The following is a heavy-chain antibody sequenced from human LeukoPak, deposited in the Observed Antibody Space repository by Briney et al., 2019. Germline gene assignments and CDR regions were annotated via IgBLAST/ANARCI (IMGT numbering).Heavy chain of an antibody. V-gene: IGHV4-39*01. Sequence: SETLSLTCTVSGGSISSSSYYWGWIRQPPGKGLEWIGSIYYSGSTYYNPSLKSQVTISVDTSKNQFSLKLSSVTAADTAVYYCARHSSGWYHHFDYWGQGTLVTVSS. CDR2: IYYSGST. J-gene: IGHJ4*02. CDR3: ARHSSGWYHHFDY. CDR1: GGSISSSSYY. D-gene: IGHD6-19*01.